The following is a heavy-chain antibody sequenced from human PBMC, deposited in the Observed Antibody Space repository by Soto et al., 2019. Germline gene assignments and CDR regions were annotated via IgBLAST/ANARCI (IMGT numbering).Heavy chain of an antibody. V-gene: IGHV4-30-4*01. CDR1: GGSISSGDYY. CDR2: IYYSGST. J-gene: IGHJ4*02. CDR3: ARGDCSSTSCYCFDY. Sequence: SETLSLTCTVSGGSISSGDYYWSWIRQPPGKGLEWIGYIYYSGSTYYNPSLKSRVTISVDTSKNQFSLKLSSVTAADTAVYYCARGDCSSTSCYCFDYWGQGTLVTVSS. D-gene: IGHD2-2*01.